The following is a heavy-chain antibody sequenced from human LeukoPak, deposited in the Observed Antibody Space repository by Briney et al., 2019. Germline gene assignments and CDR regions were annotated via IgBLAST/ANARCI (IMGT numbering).Heavy chain of an antibody. V-gene: IGHV3-7*01. Sequence: GGSLRLSCAASGFTFSTYWMGWVRQAPGKGLEWVANIEEYGNEIHYVDSVKGRFTISRDNTKTSLYLQMNSLRVEDTAVYYCARVWSAGYCYLDYWGQGTLVTVSS. D-gene: IGHD3-9*01. J-gene: IGHJ4*02. CDR2: IEEYGNEI. CDR1: GFTFSTYW. CDR3: ARVWSAGYCYLDY.